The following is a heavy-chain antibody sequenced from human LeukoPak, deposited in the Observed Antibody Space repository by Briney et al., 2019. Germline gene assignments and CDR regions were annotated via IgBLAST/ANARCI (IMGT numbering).Heavy chain of an antibody. CDR3: ARDPKGDRAFDI. CDR2: ITSDGGII. V-gene: IGHV3-11*01. J-gene: IGHJ3*02. Sequence: GGSLRLSCAASGFIFSDFYMNWIGKAPGKGLEWVAHITSDGGIIHYADSVKGRFTISRDNAKNSLYLQMNSLRVEDTALYYCARDPKGDRAFDIWGQGTMVTVSS. CDR1: GFIFSDFY.